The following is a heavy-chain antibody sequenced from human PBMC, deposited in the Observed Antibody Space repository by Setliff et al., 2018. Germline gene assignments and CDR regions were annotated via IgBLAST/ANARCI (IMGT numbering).Heavy chain of an antibody. J-gene: IGHJ4*02. D-gene: IGHD5-18*01. Sequence: ASVKVSCKASGYTFNNYDINWVRQAPGQGLEWMGWIIPSSGKTGYALNFQGRVTMTKNTSIATAYMDLSGLMSEDTAVYYCARAPLESGYNYGQGHYFDYWGQGTLGTVPQ. CDR1: GYTFNNYD. CDR2: IIPSSGKT. V-gene: IGHV1-8*02. CDR3: ARAPLESGYNYGQGHYFDY.